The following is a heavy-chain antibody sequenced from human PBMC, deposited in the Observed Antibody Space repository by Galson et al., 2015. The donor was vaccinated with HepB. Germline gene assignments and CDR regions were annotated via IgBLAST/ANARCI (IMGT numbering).Heavy chain of an antibody. J-gene: IGHJ4*02. CDR3: ARGYGSGSYHFDY. CDR2: ISSSGSTI. D-gene: IGHD3-10*01. CDR1: GLTFSDYY. V-gene: IGHV3-11*01. Sequence: SLRLSCAASGLTFSDYYMSWIRQAPGKGLEWVSYISSSGSTIYYADSVKGRFTISRDNAKNSLYLQMNSLRAEDTAVYYRARGYGSGSYHFDYWGQGTLVTVSS.